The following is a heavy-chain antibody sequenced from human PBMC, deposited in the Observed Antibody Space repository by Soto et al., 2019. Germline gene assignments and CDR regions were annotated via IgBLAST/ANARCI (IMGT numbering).Heavy chain of an antibody. Sequence: GGSLRLSCAVSGLTFSDYGMNWVRQAPGKGLEWVSVIISTGDRTNYVDSLKGRFTISRDNSKNMLYLEMNTLRAEDTAIYYCTKDQDKSGFPSYLYPWGQGTLVTVSS. CDR3: TKDQDKSGFPSYLYP. J-gene: IGHJ5*02. V-gene: IGHV3-23*01. CDR2: IISTGDRT. CDR1: GLTFSDYG. D-gene: IGHD1-26*01.